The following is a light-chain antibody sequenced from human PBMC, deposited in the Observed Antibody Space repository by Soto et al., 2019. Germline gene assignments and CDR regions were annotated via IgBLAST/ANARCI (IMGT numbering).Light chain of an antibody. Sequence: EIVLTQSPATLSLSPGNRATLSCRASQSVSSSLAWYQHQPGQAPRLLIYDASNRATGIPARFSGSGSGTDFTLTISSLEPEDFAVYYCQQRSNWPPWTFGQGTKVDIK. V-gene: IGKV3-11*01. CDR2: DAS. CDR1: QSVSSS. J-gene: IGKJ1*01. CDR3: QQRSNWPPWT.